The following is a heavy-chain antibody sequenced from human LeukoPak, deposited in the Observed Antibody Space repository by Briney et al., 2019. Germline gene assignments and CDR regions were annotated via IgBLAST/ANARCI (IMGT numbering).Heavy chain of an antibody. CDR2: ISGSGGST. J-gene: IGHJ4*02. D-gene: IGHD3-3*01. CDR3: TIDFWSGYPFN. CDR1: GFTFSSYA. Sequence: GGSLRLSCAASGFTFSSYAMSWVRQAPGKGLEWVSAISGSGGSTYYADSVKGRFTISRDNSKNTLYLQMNSLKTEDTAVYYCTIDFWSGYPFNWGQGTLVTVSS. V-gene: IGHV3-23*01.